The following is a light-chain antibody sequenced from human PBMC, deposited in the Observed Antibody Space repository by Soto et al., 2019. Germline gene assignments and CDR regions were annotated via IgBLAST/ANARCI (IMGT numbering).Light chain of an antibody. CDR2: EVS. Sequence: QSVLTQPASVSGSPGQSITISCTGTSSDVGGYNYVSWYQQHPGKAPKLMIYEVSKRPSGVPDRFSGSKSGNTASLTVSGLQAEDEADYYCSSYAGSNNFEVFGTGTKATVL. J-gene: IGLJ1*01. V-gene: IGLV2-8*01. CDR1: SSDVGGYNY. CDR3: SSYAGSNNFEV.